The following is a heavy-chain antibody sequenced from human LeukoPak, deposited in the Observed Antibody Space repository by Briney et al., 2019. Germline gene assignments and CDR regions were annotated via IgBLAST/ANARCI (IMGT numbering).Heavy chain of an antibody. V-gene: IGHV1-69*05. Sequence: SVKVSCKASGGTFISYAISWVRQAPGQGLEWMGGIIPIFGTANYAQKFQGRVTITTDESTSTAYMELSSLRSEDTAVYYCARSLFDYDSSGEPGYYYYYMDVWGKGTTVTVSS. D-gene: IGHD3-22*01. J-gene: IGHJ6*03. CDR2: IIPIFGTA. CDR1: GGTFISYA. CDR3: ARSLFDYDSSGEPGYYYYYMDV.